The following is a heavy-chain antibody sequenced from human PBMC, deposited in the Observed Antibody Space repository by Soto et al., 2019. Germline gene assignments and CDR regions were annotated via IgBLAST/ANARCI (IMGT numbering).Heavy chain of an antibody. V-gene: IGHV3-23*01. CDR2: ISGSGGRT. Sequence: EVQLLESGGGLVQPGGSLRLSCAASGFIFSSHAMSWVRQAPGKGLEWVSGISGSGGRTFYADSVKGRLSISRDNSQNTLYLQMNSLRAEDTAVYYCAKAACGTECYYRLDVWGKGTTVTVSS. D-gene: IGHD2-15*01. J-gene: IGHJ6*04. CDR1: GFIFSSHA. CDR3: AKAACGTECYYRLDV.